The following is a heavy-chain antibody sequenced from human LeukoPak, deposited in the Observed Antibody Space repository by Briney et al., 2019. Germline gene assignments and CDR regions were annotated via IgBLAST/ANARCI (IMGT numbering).Heavy chain of an antibody. CDR2: ISYDGSNK. Sequence: HTGGSLRLSCAASGFTFSSYAMHWVRQAPGKGLEWVAVISYDGSNKYYADSVKGRFTISRDNSKNTLYLQMNSLRAEDTAVYYCARDPKQSDGYTPYYFDYWGQGTLVTVSS. J-gene: IGHJ4*02. CDR3: ARDPKQSDGYTPYYFDY. D-gene: IGHD5-24*01. CDR1: GFTFSSYA. V-gene: IGHV3-30*04.